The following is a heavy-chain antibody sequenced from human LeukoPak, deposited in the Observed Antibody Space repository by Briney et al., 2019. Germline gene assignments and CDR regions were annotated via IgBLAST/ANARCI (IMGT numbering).Heavy chain of an antibody. CDR2: SNTDGTI. V-gene: IGHV3-48*02. Sequence: GGSLRLSCGASGFTFSYYSMNWVRQAPGKGREGSSYSNTDGTISYADSVKGRFTISRDNAENSLYLQMNSLRDEDTAVYFCVRDRDYAFDFWGQGTMVTVSS. J-gene: IGHJ3*01. CDR3: VRDRDYAFDF. CDR1: GFTFSYYS.